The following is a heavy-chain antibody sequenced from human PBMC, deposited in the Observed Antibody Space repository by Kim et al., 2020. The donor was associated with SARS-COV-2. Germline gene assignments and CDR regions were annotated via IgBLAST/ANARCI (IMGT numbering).Heavy chain of an antibody. Sequence: GGSLRLSCAASGFTFKTYGMHWVRQSPGEGLEWVAFISFDGNEKSYVNSVKGRFTISRDNSDNTVSLQMDSLRAEDTAVYYCARMSSNADDVYPYYFDNWGQGALVTVSS. CDR2: ISFDGNEK. CDR1: GFTFKTYG. J-gene: IGHJ4*02. V-gene: IGHV3-33*05. D-gene: IGHD1-1*01. CDR3: ARMSSNADDVYPYYFDN.